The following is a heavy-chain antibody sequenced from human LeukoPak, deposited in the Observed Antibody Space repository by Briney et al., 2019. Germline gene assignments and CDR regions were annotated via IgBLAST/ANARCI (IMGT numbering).Heavy chain of an antibody. CDR3: AKDLGYCSSTSCVDY. J-gene: IGHJ4*02. Sequence: GGSLRLSCAASGFTLSSYAMSWVRQAPGKGLEWVSAISGSGGSTYYADSVKGRFTISRDNSKNTLYLQMNSLRAEDTAIYYCAKDLGYCSSTSCVDYWGQGTLVTVSS. D-gene: IGHD2-2*01. V-gene: IGHV3-23*01. CDR2: ISGSGGST. CDR1: GFTLSSYA.